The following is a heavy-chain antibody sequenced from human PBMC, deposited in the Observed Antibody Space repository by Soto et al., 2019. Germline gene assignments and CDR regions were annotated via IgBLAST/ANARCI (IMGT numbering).Heavy chain of an antibody. V-gene: IGHV1-18*04. CDR3: ARVRRGYSYGRGGMDV. J-gene: IGHJ6*02. Sequence: GASVKVSCKASGYTFTSYGISWVRQAPGQGLEWMGWISAYNGNTNYAQKLQGRVTMTTDTSTSTAYMELRSLRSDDTAVYYCARVRRGYSYGRGGMDVWGQGTTVTVSS. CDR1: GYTFTSYG. CDR2: ISAYNGNT. D-gene: IGHD5-18*01.